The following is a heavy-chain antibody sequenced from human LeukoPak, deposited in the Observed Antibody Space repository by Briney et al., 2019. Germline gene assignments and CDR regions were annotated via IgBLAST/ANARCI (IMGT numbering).Heavy chain of an antibody. CDR2: IKSRSDGGTT. V-gene: IGHV3-15*01. CDR1: GFTFSNAW. Sequence: GGSLRLSCAASGFTFSNAWMNWARQAPGKGLEWVGRIKSRSDGGTTGYVAPVKGRFTISRDDSKHTLYLQVNSLKTEDTAVYYCTTGNWGSFSYWGQGTLVTVSS. CDR3: TTGNWGSFSY. J-gene: IGHJ4*02. D-gene: IGHD7-27*01.